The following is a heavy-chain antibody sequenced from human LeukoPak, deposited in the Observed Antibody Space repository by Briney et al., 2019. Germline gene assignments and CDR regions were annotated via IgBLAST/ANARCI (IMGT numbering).Heavy chain of an antibody. D-gene: IGHD5-18*01. CDR3: AGDSYGIDY. J-gene: IGHJ4*02. Sequence: SETLFLTCTVSGGSISSYYWNWIRQPPGKGLEWIGYIYYSGSTSYNPSLKSRVTISVDTSKNQFSLRLTSVTAADTAVYYCAGDSYGIDYWGQGTLVTVSS. CDR2: IYYSGST. V-gene: IGHV4-59*08. CDR1: GGSISSYY.